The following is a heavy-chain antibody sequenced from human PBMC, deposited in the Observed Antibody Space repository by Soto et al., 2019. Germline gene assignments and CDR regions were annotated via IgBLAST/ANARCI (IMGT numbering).Heavy chain of an antibody. J-gene: IGHJ5*02. Sequence: GAAVKVYCKASGGTFSRYAISWVRQAPGQGLEWMGGIIPIFGTANYAQKFQGRVTITADESTSTAYMELSSLRFEDTAVYYCARAIVGPTTTGWLDPWGQGTLVTVS. CDR2: IIPIFGTA. D-gene: IGHD1-26*01. V-gene: IGHV1-69*13. CDR1: GGTFSRYA. CDR3: ARAIVGPTTTGWLDP.